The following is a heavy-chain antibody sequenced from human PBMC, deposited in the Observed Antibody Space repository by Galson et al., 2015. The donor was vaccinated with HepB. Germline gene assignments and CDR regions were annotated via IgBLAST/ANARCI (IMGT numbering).Heavy chain of an antibody. D-gene: IGHD3-9*01. V-gene: IGHV1-24*01. CDR2: FDPEDGET. CDR3: ATVVKTPNYDILTGSPPYGMDV. Sequence: SVKVSCKVSGYTLTELSMHWVRQAPGKGLEWMGGFDPEDGETIYAQKFQGRVTMTEDTSTDTAYMELSSLRSEDTAVYYCATVVKTPNYDILTGSPPYGMDVWGQGTTVTVSS. J-gene: IGHJ6*02. CDR1: GYTLTELS.